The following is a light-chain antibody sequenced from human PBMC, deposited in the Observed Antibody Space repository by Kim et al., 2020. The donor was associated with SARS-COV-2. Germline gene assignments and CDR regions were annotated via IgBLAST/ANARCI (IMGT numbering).Light chain of an antibody. CDR2: DVN. J-gene: IGLJ1*01. CDR1: SSDVGGYNY. Sequence: QSVTISCTGTSSDVGGYNYVSWYQQHPGKAPKLIIYDVNKRPSGVPDRFSGSKSGNMASLTISGLQAEDEADYYCCSYAGTYTYVFGTGTKVTVL. CDR3: CSYAGTYTYV. V-gene: IGLV2-11*03.